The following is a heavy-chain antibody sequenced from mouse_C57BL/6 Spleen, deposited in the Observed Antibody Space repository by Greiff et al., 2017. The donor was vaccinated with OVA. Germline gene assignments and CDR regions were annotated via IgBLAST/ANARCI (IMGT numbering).Heavy chain of an antibody. J-gene: IGHJ1*03. V-gene: IGHV1-74*01. D-gene: IGHD1-1*01. CDR3: AIPGSSPSYFDV. CDR2: IHPSDSDT. CDR1: GYTFTSYW. Sequence: QVQLKQPGAELVKPGASVKVSCQASGYTFTSYWMHWVKQRPGQGLEWIGRIHPSDSDTNYNQTFKGKATLTVDKSSSTDYMQLSSLTSEDSAVDYCAIPGSSPSYFDVWGTGTTVTVSS.